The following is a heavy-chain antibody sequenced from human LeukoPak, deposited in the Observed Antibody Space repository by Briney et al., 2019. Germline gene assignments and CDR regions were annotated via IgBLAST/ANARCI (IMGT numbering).Heavy chain of an antibody. CDR2: ISSSSSYI. J-gene: IGHJ4*02. CDR1: GFTFNTYT. V-gene: IGHV3-21*01. D-gene: IGHD3-22*01. CDR3: ARDFYDTSGYYYDY. Sequence: GGSLRLSCAASGFTFNTYTINWVRQAPGKGLEWVSSISSSSSYIYYSDSVKGRFTISRDNAKNSLYLQMNSLRAEDTAVYYCARDFYDTSGYYYDYWGQGTLVTVSS.